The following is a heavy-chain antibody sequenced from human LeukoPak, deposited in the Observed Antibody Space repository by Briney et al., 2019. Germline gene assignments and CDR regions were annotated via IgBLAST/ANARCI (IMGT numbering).Heavy chain of an antibody. CDR1: GFTFSNYW. CDR2: INSDGRST. CDR3: ARDRDSRGYSHFDY. V-gene: IGHV3-74*01. J-gene: IGHJ4*02. Sequence: GGSLRLSCAASGFTFSNYWMHWVRHAPGKGLVWVSRINSDGRSTKYADSVKGRFTISRDNAKNTLYLQMNSLRAEDTAVYYCARDRDSRGYSHFDYWGQGTLVTVSS. D-gene: IGHD3-22*01.